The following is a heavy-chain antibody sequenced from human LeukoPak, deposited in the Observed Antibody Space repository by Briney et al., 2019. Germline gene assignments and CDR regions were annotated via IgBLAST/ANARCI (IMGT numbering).Heavy chain of an antibody. CDR2: IRYDGSGE. CDR3: AKGLYYSDSSGYPH. J-gene: IGHJ4*02. Sequence: GGSLRLSCAASGFTFRNYGMHWIRQAPGKGLEWVTFIRYDGSGEFYADSVKGRFTVSKDNSKNTLYLQMNNLRAEDTAVYYCAKGLYYSDSSGYPHWGQGTLVTVSS. V-gene: IGHV3-30*02. CDR1: GFTFRNYG. D-gene: IGHD3-22*01.